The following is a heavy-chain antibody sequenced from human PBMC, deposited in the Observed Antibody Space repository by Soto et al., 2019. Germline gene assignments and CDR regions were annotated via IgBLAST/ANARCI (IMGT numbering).Heavy chain of an antibody. J-gene: IGHJ6*02. D-gene: IGHD2-8*02. Sequence: QVQLLQSGGEVKKPGASVKVSCNCSDHTFTYYGINWVRRAPGQGLEWMGWISGYNGNTKYSQKFQDRVTMSADTSTRTAFMEMRSLTSDDTAVYFFAATGGHSCGLDVWGQGTTVTVSS. CDR3: AATGGHSCGLDV. CDR1: DHTFTYYG. V-gene: IGHV1-18*01. CDR2: ISGYNGNT.